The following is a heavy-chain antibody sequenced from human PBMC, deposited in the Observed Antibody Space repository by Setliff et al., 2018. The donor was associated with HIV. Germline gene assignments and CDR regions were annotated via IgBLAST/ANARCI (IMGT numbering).Heavy chain of an antibody. J-gene: IGHJ3*02. D-gene: IGHD2-8*01. Sequence: ASVKVSCKASGYTFTGYYMHWVRQAPGQGLEWMGRIIPNSGATNYAQKFQGRVTMTRDTSISTAYMELSRLRSDDTAVYYCATKVYCTNGVCLDAFDILGQGTMVTVSS. V-gene: IGHV1-2*06. CDR2: IIPNSGAT. CDR3: ATKVYCTNGVCLDAFDI. CDR1: GYTFTGYY.